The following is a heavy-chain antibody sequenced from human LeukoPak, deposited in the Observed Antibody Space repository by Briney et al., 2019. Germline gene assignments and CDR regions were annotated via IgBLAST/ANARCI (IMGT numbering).Heavy chain of an antibody. CDR2: IYYSGST. J-gene: IGHJ5*02. V-gene: IGHV4-30-4*08. Sequence: SETLSLTCTVSGGSISSGDYYWSWIRQPPGKGLEWIGYIYYSGSTYYNPSLKSRVTISVDTSKNQFSLKLSSVTAADTAVYYCARDRKDDYGGKVFDPWGQGTLVTVSS. CDR1: GGSISSGDYY. CDR3: ARDRKDDYGGKVFDP. D-gene: IGHD4-23*01.